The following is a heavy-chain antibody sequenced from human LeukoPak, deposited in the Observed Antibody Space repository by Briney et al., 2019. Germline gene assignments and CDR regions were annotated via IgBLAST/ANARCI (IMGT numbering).Heavy chain of an antibody. J-gene: IGHJ4*02. D-gene: IGHD4-11*01. V-gene: IGHV4-39*01. CDR1: GGSLSSSSHY. CDR3: ARLGFNSIYFDY. Sequence: SETLSLTCTVSGGSLSSSSHYWGWIRQPPGKGLEWIGSIYYSGDAYYNPSLKSRVTTSVDTSKSQFSLRLSSVTAADTAVYYCARLGFNSIYFDYWGQGTLVTVSS. CDR2: IYYSGDA.